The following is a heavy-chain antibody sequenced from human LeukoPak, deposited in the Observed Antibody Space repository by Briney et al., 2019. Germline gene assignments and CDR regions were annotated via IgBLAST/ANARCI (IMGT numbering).Heavy chain of an antibody. Sequence: PSGTLSLTCGVSGGSITSTNYWTWVRQPPGKGLEWIGEVNLQGSTNYNPSLKSRVTISVDTSKNQFSLRLSSVTAADTAVYYCARHDSSGQYFQHWGQGTLVTVSS. J-gene: IGHJ1*01. D-gene: IGHD6-19*01. V-gene: IGHV4-4*02. CDR1: GGSITSTNY. CDR2: VNLQGST. CDR3: ARHDSSGQYFQH.